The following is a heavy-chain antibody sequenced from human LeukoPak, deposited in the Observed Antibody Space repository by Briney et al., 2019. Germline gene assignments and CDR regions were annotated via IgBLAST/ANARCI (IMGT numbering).Heavy chain of an antibody. CDR3: ARGPYSYDSSGAFDI. Sequence: SETPSLTCTVSGYSIRSGYYWGWIRQPPGKGLEWIGSIYHTGSTYYNPSLKSRVTLSVDTSKNQFSLKMSSVTAADTAVYFCARGPYSYDSSGAFDIWGQGTMVTVSS. CDR2: IYHTGST. CDR1: GYSIRSGYY. D-gene: IGHD3-22*01. V-gene: IGHV4-38-2*02. J-gene: IGHJ3*02.